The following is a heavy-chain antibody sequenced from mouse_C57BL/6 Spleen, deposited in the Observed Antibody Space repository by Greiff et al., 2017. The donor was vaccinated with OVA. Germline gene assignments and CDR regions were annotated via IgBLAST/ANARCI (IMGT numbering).Heavy chain of an antibody. D-gene: IGHD2-4*01. Sequence: QVQLQQSGPGLVAPSQSLSITCTVSGFSLTSYAISWVRQPPGKGLEWLGVIWTGGGTNYNSALKSRLSISKDNSKSQVFLKMNSLQTDDTARYYCARKLDYEGYYAMDYWGQGTSVTVSS. V-gene: IGHV2-9-1*01. CDR1: GFSLTSYA. CDR2: IWTGGGT. CDR3: ARKLDYEGYYAMDY. J-gene: IGHJ4*01.